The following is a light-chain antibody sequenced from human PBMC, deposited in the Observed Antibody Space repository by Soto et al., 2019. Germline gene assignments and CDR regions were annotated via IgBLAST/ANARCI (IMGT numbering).Light chain of an antibody. CDR3: QQYNSYSWT. V-gene: IGKV1-5*01. CDR1: QSISSW. CDR2: DAS. Sequence: DIQMTQSPSSVTASVGDRVTITCRASQSISSWLAWYQQKPGKAPNLLIYDASSLESGVPSRFSGSGSGTEFTLTISSLQPDDFATYYCQQYNSYSWTVGQGTKVDIK. J-gene: IGKJ1*01.